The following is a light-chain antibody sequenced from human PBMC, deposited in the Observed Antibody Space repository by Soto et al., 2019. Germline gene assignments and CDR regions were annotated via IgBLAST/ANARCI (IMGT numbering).Light chain of an antibody. CDR2: SNN. CDR1: SSNIGSNT. V-gene: IGLV1-44*01. J-gene: IGLJ1*01. Sequence: HSVLTQPPSASGTPGQRVTISCSGSSSNIGSNTVNWYQQLPGTAPKLLIYSNNQRPSGVPDRFSGSKSGTSASLAISGLQSEDEADYYCAAWDDSLNGFYVFGTGTKLTVL. CDR3: AAWDDSLNGFYV.